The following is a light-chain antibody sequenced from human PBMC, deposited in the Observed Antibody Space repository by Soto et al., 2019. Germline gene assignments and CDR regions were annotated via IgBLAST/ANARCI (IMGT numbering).Light chain of an antibody. V-gene: IGKV3-15*01. Sequence: EVVMPQSPSTLSVSPGERATLSFRASQGIGDTLAWYQHKPGQTHRLLIYDTSTRTTRVPARFIGSRSVTEFTLTITSLQSEDFEVYYCQHYNNWPLTFGGGTKVESK. CDR1: QGIGDT. CDR3: QHYNNWPLT. CDR2: DTS. J-gene: IGKJ4*01.